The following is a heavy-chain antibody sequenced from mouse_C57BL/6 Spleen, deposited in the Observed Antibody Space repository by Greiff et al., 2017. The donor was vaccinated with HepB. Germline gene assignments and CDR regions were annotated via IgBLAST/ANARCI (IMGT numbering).Heavy chain of an antibody. CDR2: ISYSGST. CDR1: GYSITSYY. V-gene: IGHV3-8*01. J-gene: IGHJ4*01. Sequence: EVQLVESGPGLAKPSQTLSLTCSVTGYSITSYYWNWIRKFPGNKLEYMGYISYSGSTYYNPSLKSRISITRDTSKNQYYLQLNSVTTEDTATYYCARLSYYSNYVNAMDYWGQGTSVTVSS. D-gene: IGHD2-5*01. CDR3: ARLSYYSNYVNAMDY.